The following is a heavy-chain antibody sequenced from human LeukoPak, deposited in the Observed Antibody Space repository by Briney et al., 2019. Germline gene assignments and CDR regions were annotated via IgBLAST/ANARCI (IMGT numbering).Heavy chain of an antibody. CDR3: ARGGPETGYYYGMDV. CDR1: GYTFTGYY. D-gene: IGHD1-14*01. Sequence: ASVKASCKASGYTFTGYYMHWVRQAPGQGLEWMGWINPNSGGTNYAQKFQGWVTMTRDTSISTAYMELSRLRSDDTAVYYCARGGPETGYYYGMDVWGKGTTVTVSS. V-gene: IGHV1-2*04. CDR2: INPNSGGT. J-gene: IGHJ6*04.